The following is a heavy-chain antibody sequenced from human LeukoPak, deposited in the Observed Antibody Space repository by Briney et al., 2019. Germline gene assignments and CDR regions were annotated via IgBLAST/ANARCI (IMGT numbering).Heavy chain of an antibody. D-gene: IGHD2-15*01. V-gene: IGHV5-51*01. CDR2: IYPGDSDT. CDR3: ARRNRISVVGDYFDY. Sequence: GESLKISCKGSGYNFTNYWIGWVRQMPGKGLEWMGIIYPGDSDTRYSPSFQGQVTISADKSIITAYLQWSSLKASDTAMYYCARRNRISVVGDYFDYWGQGTLVTVSS. CDR1: GYNFTNYW. J-gene: IGHJ4*02.